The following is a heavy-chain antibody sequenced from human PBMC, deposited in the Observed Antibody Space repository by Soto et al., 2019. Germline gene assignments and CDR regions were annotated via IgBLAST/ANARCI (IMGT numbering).Heavy chain of an antibody. V-gene: IGHV2-5*02. D-gene: IGHD3-16*01. CDR1: GFSLSASGVG. CDR2: IYWDDAK. Sequence: SGPTLVNPTHTLTLTCTFSGFSLSASGVGVGWIRQPPGKALEWLAIIYWDDAKHYSPSLKSSLTITKDTSKNQVVLTMTNMDPVDTATYYCPHKGGGDRILDYWGQGTLVTVSS. CDR3: PHKGGGDRILDY. J-gene: IGHJ4*02.